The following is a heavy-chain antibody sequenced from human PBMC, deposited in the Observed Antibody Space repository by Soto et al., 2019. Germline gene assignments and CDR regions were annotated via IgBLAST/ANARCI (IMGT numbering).Heavy chain of an antibody. D-gene: IGHD2-2*01. CDR1: GFTFSSYA. Sequence: EVQLLESGGGLVQPGGSLRLSCAASGFTFSSYAMSWVRQAPGKGLEWLSSISDSGAGTYHADSVKGRFTISRDNSKNTLYLQMNSRRADDAARYYCATRAGYCSSASSKLYMDCWGHGTPVTVSS. J-gene: IGHJ1*01. V-gene: IGHV3-23*01. CDR3: ATRAGYCSSASSKLYMDC. CDR2: ISDSGAGT.